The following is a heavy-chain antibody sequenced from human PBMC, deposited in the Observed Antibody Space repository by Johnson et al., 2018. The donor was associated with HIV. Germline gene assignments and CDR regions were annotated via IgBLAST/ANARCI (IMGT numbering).Heavy chain of an antibody. CDR1: GFTVSSNY. D-gene: IGHD5-24*01. J-gene: IGHJ3*02. CDR2: IYSGGDT. Sequence: VQLVESGGGLVQPGGSLRLSCAASGFTVSSNYMSWVRQAPEKGLEWVSVIYSGGDTYYADSVKGRGTISRDNSKNTLYLQMNSLRAEDTAVYYCARACRDGYTCDVYDIWGQGTMLTVSS. V-gene: IGHV3-66*01. CDR3: ARACRDGYTCDVYDI.